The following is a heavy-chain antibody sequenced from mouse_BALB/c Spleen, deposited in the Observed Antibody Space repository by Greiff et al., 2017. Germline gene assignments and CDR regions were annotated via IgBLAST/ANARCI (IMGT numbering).Heavy chain of an antibody. CDR3: ARRDYDGFYAMDD. D-gene: IGHD2-4*01. J-gene: IGHJ4*01. CDR2: IYPGGGYT. V-gene: IGHV1-63*02. Sequence: QVQLQQSGAELVRPGTSVKISCKASGYTFTNYWLGWVKQRPGHGLEWIGDIYPGGGYTNYNEKFKGKATLTADTSSSTAYMQLSSLTSEDSAVYFCARRDYDGFYAMDDWGQGTSVTVSS. CDR1: GYTFTNYW.